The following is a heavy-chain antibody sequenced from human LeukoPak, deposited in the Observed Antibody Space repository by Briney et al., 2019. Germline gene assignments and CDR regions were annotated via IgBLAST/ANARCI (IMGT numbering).Heavy chain of an antibody. V-gene: IGHV1-2*06. D-gene: IGHD6-6*01. CDR3: GRARGSSSPWDFDY. J-gene: IGHJ4*02. CDR1: GYTFSDYY. Sequence: GASVKVSCKASGYTFSDYYMHWVRQAPGQGLEWMGRINPNSGVTNYAQKFQGRVTMTRDASISTIYMELSRLRSDDTAVYYCGRARGSSSPWDFDYWGQGTLVTVSS. CDR2: INPNSGVT.